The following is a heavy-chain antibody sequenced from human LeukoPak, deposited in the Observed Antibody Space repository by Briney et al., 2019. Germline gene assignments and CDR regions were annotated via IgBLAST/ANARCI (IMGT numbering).Heavy chain of an antibody. Sequence: ASVKVSCKASGYTFTSYGISWVRQAPGQGLEWMGWISAYNGNTNYAQKLQGRVTMTTDTSTSTAYMELRSLRSDDTAVYYCASYLWSGYPYYYYGMDVWGQGTTVTVSS. CDR1: GYTFTSYG. V-gene: IGHV1-18*01. CDR3: ASYLWSGYPYYYYGMDV. D-gene: IGHD3-3*01. CDR2: ISAYNGNT. J-gene: IGHJ6*02.